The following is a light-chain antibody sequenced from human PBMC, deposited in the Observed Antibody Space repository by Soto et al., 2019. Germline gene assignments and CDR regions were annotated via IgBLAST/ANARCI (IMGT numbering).Light chain of an antibody. CDR2: WAS. V-gene: IGKV4-1*01. CDR1: QTLLYSSNNRNY. CDR3: QQYFSTPWT. J-gene: IGKJ1*01. Sequence: DILMTQSPDSLTVPLGGRATINCKTSQTLLYSSNNRNYLAWYQQKPGQPPKLLLFWASTRESGVPDRFRGSGSETDCTLAINNLQAEDVAVYYCQQYFSTPWTFGQGTKVEIK.